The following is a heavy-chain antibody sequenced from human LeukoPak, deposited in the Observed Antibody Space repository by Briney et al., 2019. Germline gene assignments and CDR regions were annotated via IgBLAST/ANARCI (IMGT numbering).Heavy chain of an antibody. CDR1: GYTFTSYG. D-gene: IGHD3-3*01. J-gene: IGHJ4*02. CDR2: ISAYNGNT. CDR3: ARVSGDFWSGYCHPHDY. V-gene: IGHV1-18*01. Sequence: GASVKVSCKASGYTFTSYGISWVRQAPGQGLEWMGWISAYNGNTNYAQKLQGRVTMTTDTSTSTAYMELRSLRSDDTAVYYCARVSGDFWSGYCHPHDYWGQGTLVTVSS.